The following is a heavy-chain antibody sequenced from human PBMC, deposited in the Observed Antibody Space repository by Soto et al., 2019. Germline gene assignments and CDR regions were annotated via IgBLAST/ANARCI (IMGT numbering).Heavy chain of an antibody. CDR2: VNDSGSI. D-gene: IGHD1-26*01. V-gene: IGHV4-34*01. CDR3: ATDSATSYFGMDV. J-gene: IGHJ6*02. Sequence: PSETLSLTCAVYGGSFTGNYRSWIRQPPGKGLEWIGEVNDSGSINFNPSLKSRVTISVDTSKKQFTLKLTSVTAADTAVYYCATDSATSYFGMDVWGHGTTVTVSS. CDR1: GGSFTGNY.